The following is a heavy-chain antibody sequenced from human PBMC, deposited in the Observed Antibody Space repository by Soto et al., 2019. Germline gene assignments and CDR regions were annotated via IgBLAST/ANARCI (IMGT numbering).Heavy chain of an antibody. CDR1: GFTFSSYA. J-gene: IGHJ6*02. D-gene: IGHD3-9*01. CDR3: AKDGADVLRYFDCLPTGDYYGMDV. Sequence: QTGGSLRLSCAASGFTFSSYAMSWVRQAPGKGLEWVSAISGSGGSTYYADSVKGRFTISRDNSKNTLYLQMNSLRAEDTAVYYCAKDGADVLRYFDCLPTGDYYGMDVWGQGTTVTVSS. CDR2: ISGSGGST. V-gene: IGHV3-23*01.